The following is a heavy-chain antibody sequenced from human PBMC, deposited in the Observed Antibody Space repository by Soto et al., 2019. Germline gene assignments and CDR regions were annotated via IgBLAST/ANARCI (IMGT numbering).Heavy chain of an antibody. CDR3: ARGGEDYDFWSGYYRQNNWFDP. D-gene: IGHD3-3*01. CDR1: GFTVSSNY. V-gene: IGHV3-53*01. J-gene: IGHJ5*02. CDR2: IYSGGST. Sequence: GGSLRLSCAASGFTVSSNYMSWVRQAPGKGLEWVSVIYSGGSTYYADSVKGRFTISRDNSKNTLYLQMNSLRAEDTAVYYCARGGEDYDFWSGYYRQNNWFDPWGQGTLVTVSS.